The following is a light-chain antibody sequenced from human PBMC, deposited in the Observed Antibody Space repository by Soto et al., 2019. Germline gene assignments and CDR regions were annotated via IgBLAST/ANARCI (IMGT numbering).Light chain of an antibody. J-gene: IGKJ3*01. V-gene: IGKV3-20*01. CDR1: QSVSSSY. CDR2: GAS. Sequence: EIVLTQSPGTLSLSPGERATLSCRASQSVSSSYLAWYQQKPGQAPRLLIYGASSRATAIPDRFSASGSGTDFTLTISTLEPEDFAVYYCQQYGHSPPFTFGPGTKVDIK. CDR3: QQYGHSPPFT.